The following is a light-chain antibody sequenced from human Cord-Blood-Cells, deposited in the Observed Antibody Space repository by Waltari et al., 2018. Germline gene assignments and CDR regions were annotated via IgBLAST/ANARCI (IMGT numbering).Light chain of an antibody. CDR2: AAS. V-gene: IGKV1-39*01. CDR1: QSISSY. CDR3: QQSYSTPFT. Sequence: DIQTTQSPSSLSASVGDRVTITCRASQSISSYLNWYQQKPGKAPKLLIYAASSLQSGVPSRFSGSGSGTDVTLTISSLQPEDFATYYCQQSYSTPFTFGPGTKVDIK. J-gene: IGKJ3*01.